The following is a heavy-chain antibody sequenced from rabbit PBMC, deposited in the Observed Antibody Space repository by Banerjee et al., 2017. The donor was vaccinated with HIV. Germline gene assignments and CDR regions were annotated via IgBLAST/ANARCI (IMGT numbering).Heavy chain of an antibody. J-gene: IGHJ6*01. D-gene: IGHD6-1*01. CDR3: ARGIVYGFAGDTYPPYGMDL. CDR1: GVSFSGSSY. CDR2: IYGGSSDST. V-gene: IGHV1S40*01. Sequence: QSLEESGGDLVKPGASLTLTCIASGVSFSGSSYMCWVRQAPGKGLEWIACIYGGSSDSTYYASWAKGRFTISKTSSTTVTLQMTSLTAADTATYFCARGIVYGFAGDTYPPYGMDLWGPGTLVTVS.